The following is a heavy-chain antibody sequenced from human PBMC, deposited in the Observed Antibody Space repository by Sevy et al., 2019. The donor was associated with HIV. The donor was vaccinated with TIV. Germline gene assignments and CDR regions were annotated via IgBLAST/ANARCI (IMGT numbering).Heavy chain of an antibody. Sequence: SETLSLTCTVSGGSITSGDYYWTWIRQSPGKGLEWIGYIYYSGTTYYNPSLKSRVSISVNTSKNQFSLNLRSVTAADTAVYYCARYCISVRPHNWFDPWGQGTLVTVSS. CDR1: GGSITSGDYY. D-gene: IGHD3-3*02. CDR3: ARYCISVRPHNWFDP. J-gene: IGHJ5*02. CDR2: IYYSGTT. V-gene: IGHV4-30-4*01.